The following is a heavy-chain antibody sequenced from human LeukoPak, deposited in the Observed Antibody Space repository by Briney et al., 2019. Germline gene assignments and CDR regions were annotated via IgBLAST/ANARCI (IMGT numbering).Heavy chain of an antibody. CDR3: ARDPTIFGVVDAFDI. CDR1: GFTFSSYA. V-gene: IGHV3-30-3*01. D-gene: IGHD3-3*01. Sequence: PGRSLRLSFAASGFTFSSYAMHWVRQAPGKGLEWVAVISYDGSNKYYADSVKGRFTISRDNSKNTLYLQMNGLRAEDTAVYYCARDPTIFGVVDAFDIWGQGTMVTVSS. J-gene: IGHJ3*02. CDR2: ISYDGSNK.